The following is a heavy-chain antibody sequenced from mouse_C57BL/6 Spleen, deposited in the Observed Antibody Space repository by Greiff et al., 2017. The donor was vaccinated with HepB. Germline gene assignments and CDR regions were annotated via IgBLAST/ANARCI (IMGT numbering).Heavy chain of an antibody. CDR1: GYTFTDYA. V-gene: IGHV1-67*01. J-gene: IGHJ3*01. D-gene: IGHD1-1*01. Sequence: QVQLQQSGPELVRPGVSVKISCKGSGYTFTDYAMHWVKQSHAKSLEWIGVISTYYGDASYNQKFKDKATMTGDKSSSTAYMELARLTSEDSAVYYCARLPLYYYGSSSAWFAYWGQGTLVTVSA. CDR2: ISTYYGDA. CDR3: ARLPLYYYGSSSAWFAY.